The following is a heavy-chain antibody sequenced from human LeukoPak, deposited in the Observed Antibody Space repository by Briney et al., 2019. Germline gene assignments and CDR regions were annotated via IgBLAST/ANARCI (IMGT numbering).Heavy chain of an antibody. V-gene: IGHV4-38-2*01. D-gene: IGHD2-21*01. J-gene: IGHJ4*02. Sequence: SETLSLTCAVSGYSISSGYYWGWIRQPPGKGLEWIGSFYHNGNTYYNPSLKGRVTISVDTSKNQFSLKLSSVTAADTAVYYCARNSVAMHDYWGQGTLVTVSS. CDR2: FYHNGNT. CDR1: GYSISSGYY. CDR3: ARNSVAMHDY.